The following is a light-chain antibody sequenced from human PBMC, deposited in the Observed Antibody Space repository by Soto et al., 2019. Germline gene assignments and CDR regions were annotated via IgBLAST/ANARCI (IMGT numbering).Light chain of an antibody. V-gene: IGLV1-44*01. Sequence: QSVLTQPPSASGTPGQRVTISCSGSSSNIGSNTVNWYQQFPGTAPKLLIYSNNQRPSGVPDRFSGSKSGTSASPAISGLQSEDEADYYCVAWDDSLNGYVFGTGTKVTVL. CDR1: SSNIGSNT. CDR2: SNN. CDR3: VAWDDSLNGYV. J-gene: IGLJ1*01.